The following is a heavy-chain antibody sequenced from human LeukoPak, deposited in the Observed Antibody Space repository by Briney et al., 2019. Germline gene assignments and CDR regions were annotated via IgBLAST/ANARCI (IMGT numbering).Heavy chain of an antibody. J-gene: IGHJ4*02. D-gene: IGHD3-22*01. V-gene: IGHV3-11*04. Sequence: GGSLRLSCAASGFTFSDYFMTWIRQAPGKGLEWVSYISDSGGTIYYADSVKDRLTISRDNAKNSLYLQMDSLRVEDTAVYYCARDSSPSYGSSGYRPADFDYWGQGTLVSVSS. CDR1: GFTFSDYF. CDR3: ARDSSPSYGSSGYRPADFDY. CDR2: ISDSGGTI.